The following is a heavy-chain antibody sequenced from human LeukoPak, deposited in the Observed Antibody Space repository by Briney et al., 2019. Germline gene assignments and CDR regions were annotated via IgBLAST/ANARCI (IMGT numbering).Heavy chain of an antibody. Sequence: GGSLRLSCAASGFTVSSNYMSWVRQAPGKGLEWVSVIYSGGSTYYADSVKGRFAISRDNSKNTLYLQMNSLKAEGTALYYCARDPVGAIGYGMDVWGQGTTVTVSS. CDR1: GFTVSSNY. V-gene: IGHV3-66*01. CDR2: IYSGGST. D-gene: IGHD1-26*01. CDR3: ARDPVGAIGYGMDV. J-gene: IGHJ6*02.